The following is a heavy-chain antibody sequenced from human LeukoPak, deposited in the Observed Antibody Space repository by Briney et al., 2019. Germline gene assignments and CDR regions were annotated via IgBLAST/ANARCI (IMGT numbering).Heavy chain of an antibody. CDR1: GGTLANYA. D-gene: IGHD1-26*01. CDR2: FIPIFGSA. CDR3: ARIRNGSYL. J-gene: IGHJ4*02. Sequence: GASVKVSCKASGGTLANYAVSWVRQAPGQGLEWMGGFIPIFGSANYAQQFQGRLTMTADESTSTAYMELSSLRSEDTAVYYCARIRNGSYLWGQGTLVTVSS. V-gene: IGHV1-69*13.